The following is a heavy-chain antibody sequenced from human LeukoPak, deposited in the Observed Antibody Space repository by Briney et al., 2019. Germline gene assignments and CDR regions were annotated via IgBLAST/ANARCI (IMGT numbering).Heavy chain of an antibody. CDR2: ISYDGSNK. J-gene: IGHJ5*02. V-gene: IGHV3-30*18. CDR3: AKDSGGRYNNWFDP. CDR1: GFTFSSYG. Sequence: PGGSLRLSCAASGFTFSSYGMHWVRQAPGKGLEWVAVISYDGSNKYYADSVKGRFTISRDNSKNTLYLQMNSLRAEDTAVYYCAKDSGGRYNNWFDPWGQGTLVTVSS. D-gene: IGHD1-26*01.